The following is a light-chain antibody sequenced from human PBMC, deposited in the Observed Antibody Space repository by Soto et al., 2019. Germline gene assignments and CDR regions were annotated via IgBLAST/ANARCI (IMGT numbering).Light chain of an antibody. V-gene: IGKV3-20*01. J-gene: IGKJ5*01. CDR1: QSVSSSY. Sequence: VLTQSPATLSLSPGERATLSCRASQSVSSSYLAWYQQKPGQAPRLLIYGTSSRATGIPDRFSGSGSGTDFTLTISRLEPEDFAVYFCQRYGSSPLITFGQGTRLEIK. CDR3: QRYGSSPLIT. CDR2: GTS.